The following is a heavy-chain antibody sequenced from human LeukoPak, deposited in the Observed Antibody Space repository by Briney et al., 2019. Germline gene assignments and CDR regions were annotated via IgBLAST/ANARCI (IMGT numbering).Heavy chain of an antibody. D-gene: IGHD2-15*01. V-gene: IGHV3-48*04. CDR3: TRGGYCSGGSCYGSFDI. Sequence: PGGSLRLSCAASGFTFSNAWMNWVRQAPGKGLEWVSYISSSSNTIYYADSVKGRFTISRDNAKNSLYLHMNSLRAEDTAVYYCTRGGYCSGGSCYGSFDIWGQGTMVTVSS. CDR1: GFTFSNAW. CDR2: ISSSSNTI. J-gene: IGHJ3*02.